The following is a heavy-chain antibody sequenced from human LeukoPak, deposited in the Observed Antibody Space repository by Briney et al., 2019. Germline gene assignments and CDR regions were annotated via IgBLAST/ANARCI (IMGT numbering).Heavy chain of an antibody. V-gene: IGHV3-30*09. CDR2: ISYGGSNK. D-gene: IGHD6-19*01. Sequence: QPGGSLRLSCAASGFTFSSYAMHWVRQAPGKGLEWVAVISYGGSNKYYADSVKGRFAISRDNSKNTLYLQMNSLRAEDTAVYYCARDRGIAVAGTFDYWGQGTLVTVSS. J-gene: IGHJ4*02. CDR3: ARDRGIAVAGTFDY. CDR1: GFTFSSYA.